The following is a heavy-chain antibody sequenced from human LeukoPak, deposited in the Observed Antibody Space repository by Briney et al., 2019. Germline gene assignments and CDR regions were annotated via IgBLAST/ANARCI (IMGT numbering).Heavy chain of an antibody. CDR1: GFTFDDYA. CDR2: ISWNSGSI. Sequence: GGSLRLSCAASGFTFDDYAMHWVRQAPGKGLEWVSGISWNSGSIGYADSVKGRFTISRDNAKNSLYLQMNSLRAEDTALYYCAKESGYGGNSGFDYWGQGTLVTVSS. V-gene: IGHV3-9*01. J-gene: IGHJ4*02. CDR3: AKESGYGGNSGFDY. D-gene: IGHD4-23*01.